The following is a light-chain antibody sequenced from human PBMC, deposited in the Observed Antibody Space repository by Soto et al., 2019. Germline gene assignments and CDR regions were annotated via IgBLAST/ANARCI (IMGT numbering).Light chain of an antibody. CDR1: QTVRNNY. J-gene: IGKJ5*01. CDR3: QQRHMWPIT. CDR2: DAS. Sequence: EFVLTQSPGTLSLSPGERATLSCRASQTVRNNYLAWYQQKPGQAPRLLIYDASSRATGIPDRFSGGGSGTDFPLTISRREPEDFAVYYCQQRHMWPITFGQGTRLEIK. V-gene: IGKV3D-20*02.